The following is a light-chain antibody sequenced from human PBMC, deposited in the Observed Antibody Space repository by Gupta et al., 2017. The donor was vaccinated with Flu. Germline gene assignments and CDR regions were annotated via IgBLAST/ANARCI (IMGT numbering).Light chain of an antibody. Sequence: TISCTGTSGDIGGYNYVSWYQQHPGKAPKLIIYEVSRRPSGVPDRFSASKSGTTASLTVSGLQAEDEADYYCGSYADGRYVFGRGTKVPVL. CDR2: EVS. CDR3: GSYADGRYV. J-gene: IGLJ1*01. CDR1: SGDIGGYNY. V-gene: IGLV2-8*01.